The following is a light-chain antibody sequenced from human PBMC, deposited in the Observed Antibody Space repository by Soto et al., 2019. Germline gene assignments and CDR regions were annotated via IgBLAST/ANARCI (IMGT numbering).Light chain of an antibody. V-gene: IGLV1-40*01. CDR3: QSYDSSLSGYG. CDR2: GNS. CDR1: SSNIGAGYD. J-gene: IGLJ1*01. Sequence: QSVLTQPPSVSGAPGQRVTISCTRNSSNIGAGYDVHWYQQLPGTAPKLLIYGNSNRPSGVPDRFSGSNSGTSASLAITVLQAEDEADYYCQSYDSSLSGYGFGTGTKVTVL.